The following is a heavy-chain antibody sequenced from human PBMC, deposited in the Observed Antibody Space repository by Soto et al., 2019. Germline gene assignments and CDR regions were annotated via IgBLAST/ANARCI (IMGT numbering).Heavy chain of an antibody. Sequence: EVQLVESGGGLVQPGGSLRLSCAASGFALSNYWMSWVRQAPGKGLEWVANIKQDGNENYYVDSVKGRFTISRDNAKNSLYLQMNSLGGEDTAVYYCATGGWGWYFDYWGQGTTVTVSS. V-gene: IGHV3-7*03. D-gene: IGHD6-19*01. CDR1: GFALSNYW. CDR2: IKQDGNEN. CDR3: ATGGWGWYFDY. J-gene: IGHJ4*03.